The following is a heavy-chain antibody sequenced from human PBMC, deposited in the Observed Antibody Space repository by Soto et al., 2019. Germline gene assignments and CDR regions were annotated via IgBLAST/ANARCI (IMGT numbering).Heavy chain of an antibody. Sequence: EVQLMESGGGLVQPGGSLRLSCAASGFTFGSYAMSWVRQPPGKGLEWVSSISGRSTNTYYADSVKGRFTVSRDDSKSTLYLQMNSLRDEDTAIYYCAKRSSYTIGWYFDYWGQGTLVTVSS. CDR3: AKRSSYTIGWYFDY. V-gene: IGHV3-23*01. CDR1: GFTFGSYA. CDR2: ISGRSTNT. D-gene: IGHD6-19*01. J-gene: IGHJ4*02.